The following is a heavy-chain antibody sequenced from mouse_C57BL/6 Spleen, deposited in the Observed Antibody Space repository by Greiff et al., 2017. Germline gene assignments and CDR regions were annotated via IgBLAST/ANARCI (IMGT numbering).Heavy chain of an antibody. V-gene: IGHV5-17*01. CDR1: GFTFSDYG. CDR3: ARGGSSLSDV. D-gene: IGHD1-1*01. Sequence: EVKLVESGGGLVKPGGSLQLSCAASGFTFSDYGMHWVRQAPEKGLEWAAYISSGGSTIYYADTVKGRSTITRDNAKNTLFRQMTSLRSEDTAMYYCARGGSSLSDVWGTGTSVTVSS. J-gene: IGHJ1*03. CDR2: ISSGGSTI.